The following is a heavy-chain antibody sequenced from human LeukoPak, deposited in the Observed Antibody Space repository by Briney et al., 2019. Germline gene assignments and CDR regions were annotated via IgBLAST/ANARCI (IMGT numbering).Heavy chain of an antibody. Sequence: ASVKVSCKASGYTFTSYGISWVRQAPGQGLEWMGWISAYNGNTNYAQKLQGRVTMTTDTSTSTAYMELRSLRSDDTAVYYCARDKYCSGGSCYYYGMDVWGQGTTVTVSS. CDR1: GYTFTSYG. CDR2: ISAYNGNT. V-gene: IGHV1-18*01. CDR3: ARDKYCSGGSCYYYGMDV. J-gene: IGHJ6*02. D-gene: IGHD2-15*01.